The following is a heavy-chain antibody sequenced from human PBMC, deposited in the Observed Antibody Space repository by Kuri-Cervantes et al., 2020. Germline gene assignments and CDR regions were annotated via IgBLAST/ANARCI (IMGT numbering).Heavy chain of an antibody. V-gene: IGHV3-23*01. CDR3: AKDRLDYDFWSGYYLNYFDY. J-gene: IGHJ4*02. CDR2: ISGSGGST. D-gene: IGHD3-3*01. Sequence: GESLKISCAASGFTFSSYAMSWVRQAPGKGLEWVSAISGSGGSTYYADSVKGRFTISRDNPKNTLYLQMNSLRAEDTAVYYCAKDRLDYDFWSGYYLNYFDYWGQGTLVTVSS. CDR1: GFTFSSYA.